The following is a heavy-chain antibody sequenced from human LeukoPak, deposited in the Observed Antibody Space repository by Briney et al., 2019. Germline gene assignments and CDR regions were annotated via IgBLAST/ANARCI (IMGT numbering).Heavy chain of an antibody. Sequence: GGSLRLSCAASGFTFSSYSMTWVRQAPGKGLEWVSSISSSSSYIYYADSVKGRFTISRDNAKNSLYLQMNSLRAEDTAVYYCARDEWLSQGEFDYWGQGTLVTVSS. CDR3: ARDEWLSQGEFDY. CDR1: GFTFSSYS. V-gene: IGHV3-21*01. D-gene: IGHD3-3*01. J-gene: IGHJ4*02. CDR2: ISSSSSYI.